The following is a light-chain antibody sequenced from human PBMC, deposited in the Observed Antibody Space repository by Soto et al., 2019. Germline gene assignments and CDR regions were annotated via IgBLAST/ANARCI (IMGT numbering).Light chain of an antibody. CDR3: CSYAGSYTSAV. CDR1: SSDVGSYNY. CDR2: DVS. V-gene: IGLV2-11*01. Sequence: QSVLTQPRSVSGSPGQSVTISCTGTSSDVGSYNYVSWYQQHPGKAPKLMIYDVSERPSGVPDRFSGSKSGNTASLTISGPQAEDEADYYCCSYAGSYTSAVFGTGTKLTVL. J-gene: IGLJ1*01.